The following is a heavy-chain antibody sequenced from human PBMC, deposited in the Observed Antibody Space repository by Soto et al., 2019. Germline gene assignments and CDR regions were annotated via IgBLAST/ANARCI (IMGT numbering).Heavy chain of an antibody. CDR1: GFTFDDYA. CDR2: ISWNSGSI. J-gene: IGHJ4*02. V-gene: IGHV3-9*01. D-gene: IGHD5-18*01. CDR3: AKEALGGYSYGYYFDY. Sequence: GGSLRLSCAASGFTFDDYAMHWVRQAPGKGLEWVSGISWNSGSIGYADSVKGRFTISRDNAKNSLYLQMNSLRAEDTALYYCAKEALGGYSYGYYFDYWGQGTLVTVSS.